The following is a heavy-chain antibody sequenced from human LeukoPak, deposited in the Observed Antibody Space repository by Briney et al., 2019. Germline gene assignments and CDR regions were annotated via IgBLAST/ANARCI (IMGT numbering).Heavy chain of an antibody. CDR2: IYYSGST. V-gene: IGHV4-59*01. D-gene: IGHD3-10*01. J-gene: IGHJ4*02. CDR3: ARARFGEHSDY. Sequence: PSETLSLTRTVSGGSISSYYWRWIRQPPGKGLEWIGYIYYSGSTNYIPSLKSRVPISVDTSKNQFSLKLSSVTAADTAVYYCARARFGEHSDYWGQGTLVTVSS. CDR1: GGSISSYY.